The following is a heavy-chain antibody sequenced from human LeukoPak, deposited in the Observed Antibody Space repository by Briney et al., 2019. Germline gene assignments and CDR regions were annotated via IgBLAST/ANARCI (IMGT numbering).Heavy chain of an antibody. V-gene: IGHV3-48*01. CDR2: ISGSSSTI. D-gene: IGHD1-26*01. CDR3: ARELGGALHYFDY. Sequence: GGSLRLSCAASGFTFSSYSMNWVRQAPGKGLEWVSYISGSSSTIYYADSVKGRFTISRDNAKNTLYLQMNSLRAEDTAVYYCARELGGALHYFDYWGQGTLVTVSS. J-gene: IGHJ4*02. CDR1: GFTFSSYS.